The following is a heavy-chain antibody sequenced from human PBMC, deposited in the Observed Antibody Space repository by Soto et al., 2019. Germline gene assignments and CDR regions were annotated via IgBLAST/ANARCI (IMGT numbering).Heavy chain of an antibody. Sequence: QVQLQESGPGLVKPSQTLSLTCTVSGGSISSDDYYWSWIRQPPGKGLEWLGYIHNIGSTYYNPSLKSRVTISVDTSKNQFSLKLSSVTAADTAVYYCAIDKGRPYYYYHGMDVWGQGTTVTVSS. CDR1: GGSISSDDYY. J-gene: IGHJ6*02. V-gene: IGHV4-30-4*01. CDR2: IHNIGST. CDR3: AIDKGRPYYYYHGMDV.